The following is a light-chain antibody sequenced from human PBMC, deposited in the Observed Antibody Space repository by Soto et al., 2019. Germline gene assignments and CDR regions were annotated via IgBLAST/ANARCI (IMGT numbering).Light chain of an antibody. CDR1: QSVSKY. J-gene: IGKJ1*01. CDR3: QQYGGSPQT. CDR2: GAS. V-gene: IGKV3-20*01. Sequence: EIVLTQSPGTLALSPGEGATLSCRASQSVSKYLAWYQQKPGQAPRLLIYGASSRATGIPDSFSGSGSGTDFTLTISRLEPEDFAVYYCQQYGGSPQTFGQGTKGISN.